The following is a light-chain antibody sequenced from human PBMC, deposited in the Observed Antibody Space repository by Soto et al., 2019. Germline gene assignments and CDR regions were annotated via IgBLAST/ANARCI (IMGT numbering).Light chain of an antibody. CDR1: QSVRND. Sequence: EIVLTQSPATLSLSPGERATLSCRASQSVRNDLVWYHQKPGQAPRDLIYSASNRATGIPARFSGSGSGTDFTLTISSLEPEDFAVYYCQQRTNWPPTFGGGTKVEMK. J-gene: IGKJ4*01. CDR3: QQRTNWPPT. V-gene: IGKV3-11*01. CDR2: SAS.